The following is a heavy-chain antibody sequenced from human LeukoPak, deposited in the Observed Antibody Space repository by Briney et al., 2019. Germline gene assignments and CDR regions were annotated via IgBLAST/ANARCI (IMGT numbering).Heavy chain of an antibody. CDR3: AKGYSSSWYGYYYYMDV. Sequence: PGGSLRLSCAASGFTFDNYGMSWVRQAPGKGLEWVSGINWNGGSTGYADSVKGRFIISRDNAKNTLYLQMNSLRAEDTAVYYCAKGYSSSWYGYYYYMDVWGKGTTVTISS. V-gene: IGHV3-20*04. J-gene: IGHJ6*03. D-gene: IGHD6-13*01. CDR1: GFTFDNYG. CDR2: INWNGGST.